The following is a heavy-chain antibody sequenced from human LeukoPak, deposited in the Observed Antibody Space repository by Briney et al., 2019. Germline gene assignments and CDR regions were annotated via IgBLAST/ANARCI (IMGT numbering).Heavy chain of an antibody. V-gene: IGHV4-34*01. CDR2: INHSGST. CDR3: ASVPIEPYCSSASCQNYFDY. J-gene: IGHJ4*02. D-gene: IGHD2-2*01. Sequence: SETLSLTCAVYGGSFSGYYWSWIRQPPGKGPEWIGEINHSGSTNYNPSLKSRVTISVDTSKNQFSLKLSSVTAADTAVYYCASVPIEPYCSSASCQNYFDYWGQGTLVTVSS. CDR1: GGSFSGYY.